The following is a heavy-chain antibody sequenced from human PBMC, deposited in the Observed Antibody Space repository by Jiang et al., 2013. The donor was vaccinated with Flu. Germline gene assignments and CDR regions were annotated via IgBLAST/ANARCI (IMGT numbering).Heavy chain of an antibody. J-gene: IGHJ4*02. CDR2: IYYSGST. CDR3: ARLDTTYYYDSSGTIGNFDY. D-gene: IGHD3-22*01. V-gene: IGHV4-59*01. CDR1: GGSISSYY. Sequence: GSGLVKPSETLSLTCTVSGGSISSYYWSWIRQPPGKGLEWIGYIYYSGSTNYNPSLKSRVTISVDTSKNQFSLKLSSVTAADTAVYYCARLDTTYYYDSSGTIGNFDYWGQGTLVTVSS.